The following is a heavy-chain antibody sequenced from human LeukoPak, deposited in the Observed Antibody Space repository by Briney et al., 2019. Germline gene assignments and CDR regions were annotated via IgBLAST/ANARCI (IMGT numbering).Heavy chain of an antibody. CDR3: SKAVGPTIDRIGWFDP. CDR1: GFTFSSYA. D-gene: IGHD1-26*01. J-gene: IGHJ5*02. Sequence: GGSLRLSCAASGFTFSSYAMSWVRQAPGKGPEWVSTISGSGGFTYYADSVKGRFTISRDNSKNTLYVQMNGLRDEDTAIYYCSKAVGPTIDRIGWFDPWGQGTLVTVSS. CDR2: ISGSGGFT. V-gene: IGHV3-23*01.